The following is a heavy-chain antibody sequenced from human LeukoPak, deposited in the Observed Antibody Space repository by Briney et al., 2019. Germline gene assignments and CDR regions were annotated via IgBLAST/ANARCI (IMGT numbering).Heavy chain of an antibody. D-gene: IGHD3-10*01. CDR3: ARLPMAMGVFDY. CDR1: GXSINSSSSYY. J-gene: IGHJ4*02. Sequence: SETLSLTCAVSGXSINSSSSYYWGWIRQPPGKGLEWIGSIYYSGSTYHNPSLKSRVTISVDTSKNQFSLKLSSVTAADTAVYYCARLPMAMGVFDYWGQGTLVTVSS. CDR2: IYYSGST. V-gene: IGHV4-39*01.